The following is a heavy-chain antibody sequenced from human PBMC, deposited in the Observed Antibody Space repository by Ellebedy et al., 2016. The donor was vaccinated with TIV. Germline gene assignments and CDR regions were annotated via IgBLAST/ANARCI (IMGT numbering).Heavy chain of an antibody. J-gene: IGHJ4*02. D-gene: IGHD4-17*01. CDR1: GGSISSSSYY. V-gene: IGHV4-39*07. Sequence: SETLSLXCTVSGGSISSSSYYWGWIRQPPGKGLEWIGSIYYSGSTYYNPSLRSRVTISIDRSKNQFSLRLSSVTAADTAVYYCAARGPTGSFENWGQGTLVTVSS. CDR2: IYYSGST. CDR3: AARGPTGSFEN.